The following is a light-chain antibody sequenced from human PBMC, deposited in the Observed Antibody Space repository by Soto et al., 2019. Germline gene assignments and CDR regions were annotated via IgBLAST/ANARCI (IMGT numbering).Light chain of an antibody. V-gene: IGLV2-14*01. CDR3: SACRTSNTGV. CDR2: EVI. J-gene: IGLJ3*02. CDR1: GXXVXXXXX. Sequence: QSVLTQXXXVSGSPGQSXXXSXAGSGXXVXXXXXVSWYQXHXGKAPXLMIYEVIRRPSGVPNRFSGSKSCNTAALTISTVQAEDDYEYQCSACRTSNTGVFGGGTQLTVL.